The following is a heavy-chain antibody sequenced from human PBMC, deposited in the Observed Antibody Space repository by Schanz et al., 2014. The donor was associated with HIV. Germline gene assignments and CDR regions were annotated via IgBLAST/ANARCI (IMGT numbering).Heavy chain of an antibody. CDR1: GFTFSSYW. D-gene: IGHD6-13*01. Sequence: EVQLVESGGGLAQPGRSLRLSCAASGFTFSSYWMHWVRQAPGKGLLWVSRISSDGSSTTYADSVKGRFTISRDNSKNTLYLQMNSLRAEDTAVYFCARIATWDYYGMDVWGQGTTVTVSS. J-gene: IGHJ6*02. CDR3: ARIATWDYYGMDV. V-gene: IGHV3-74*02. CDR2: ISSDGSST.